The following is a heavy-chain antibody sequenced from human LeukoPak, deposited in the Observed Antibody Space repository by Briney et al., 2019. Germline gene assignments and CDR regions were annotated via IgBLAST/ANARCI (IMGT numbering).Heavy chain of an antibody. CDR1: SGSINSYY. D-gene: IGHD3-16*02. CDR3: AREGAVGVITLDDAFDI. J-gene: IGHJ3*02. CDR2: IYSSGST. Sequence: SETLSLTCTVSSGSINSYYWNWIRQPPGKGLEWIGRIYSSGSTNYSPSLKSRVTISVDTSKNQFSLKLSSVTAADTAVYYCAREGAVGVITLDDAFDIWGQGTMVTASS. V-gene: IGHV4-59*01.